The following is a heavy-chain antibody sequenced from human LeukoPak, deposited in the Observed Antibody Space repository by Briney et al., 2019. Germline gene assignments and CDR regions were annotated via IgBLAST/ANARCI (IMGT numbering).Heavy chain of an antibody. CDR1: GGSISSYX. V-gene: IGHV4-4*07. CDR2: IYTSGST. Sequence: SETLSLTCTVSGGSISSYXXSXXXXXXXXXXXXXXXIYTSGSTNYNPSLKSRVTMSVDTSKNQFSLKLSSVTAADTAVYYCARDYYGSGNSNWFDPWGQGTLVTVSS. J-gene: IGHJ5*02. CDR3: ARDYYGSGNSNWFDP. D-gene: IGHD3-10*01.